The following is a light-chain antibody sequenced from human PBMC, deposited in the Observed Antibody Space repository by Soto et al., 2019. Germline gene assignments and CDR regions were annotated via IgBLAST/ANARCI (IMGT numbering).Light chain of an antibody. Sequence: QSALTQPAPVSGSPGQSITISCTGTSSDVGGYDFVSWYQHHPGKAPRLMIYDVSHRPSGVSDRFSASKSGNTASLTISGLLAEDEADYCCSSYTSISTYVFGTGTKVTVL. V-gene: IGLV2-14*03. J-gene: IGLJ1*01. CDR2: DVS. CDR3: SSYTSISTYV. CDR1: SSDVGGYDF.